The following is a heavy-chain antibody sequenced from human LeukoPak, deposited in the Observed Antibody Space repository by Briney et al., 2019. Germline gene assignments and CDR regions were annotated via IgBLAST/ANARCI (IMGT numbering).Heavy chain of an antibody. D-gene: IGHD3-9*01. CDR3: ARATTRYFDWFPLDY. Sequence: GGSLRLSCAASGFTFSSYSMNWVRQAPGKGLEWVSSISSSSSYIYYADSVKGRFTISRDNAKNSLYLQMNSLRAEDTAVYYCARATTRYFDWFPLDYWGQGTLVTVSS. CDR1: GFTFSSYS. CDR2: ISSSSSYI. J-gene: IGHJ4*02. V-gene: IGHV3-21*01.